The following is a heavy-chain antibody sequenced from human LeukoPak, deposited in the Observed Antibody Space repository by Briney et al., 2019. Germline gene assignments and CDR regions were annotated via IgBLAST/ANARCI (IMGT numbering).Heavy chain of an antibody. CDR1: GFTFSNAW. Sequence: GGSLRLSCAASGFTFSNAWMSWVRQAPGKGLEWVSSISSSSSYIYYADSVKGRFTISRDNAKNSLYLQMNSLRAEDTAVYYCARLGSPWGVRPRASITMIEGDYGMDVWGQGTTVTVSS. D-gene: IGHD3-22*01. CDR2: ISSSSSYI. CDR3: ARLGSPWGVRPRASITMIEGDYGMDV. J-gene: IGHJ6*02. V-gene: IGHV3-21*01.